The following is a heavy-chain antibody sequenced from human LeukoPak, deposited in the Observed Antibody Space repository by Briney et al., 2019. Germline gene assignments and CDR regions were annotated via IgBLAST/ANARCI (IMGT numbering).Heavy chain of an antibody. CDR3: ARAMSIAARLQTIFDY. D-gene: IGHD6-6*01. CDR2: IYYSGST. V-gene: IGHV4-59*08. CDR1: GSSISGYY. Sequence: SETLSLTCTVSGSSISGYYWTWIRQPPGKGLEWIGYIYYSGSTNYNPSLKSRVTISVDTSKNQFSLNLTSVTAADTAVYYCARAMSIAARLQTIFDYWGQGTLVTVSS. J-gene: IGHJ4*02.